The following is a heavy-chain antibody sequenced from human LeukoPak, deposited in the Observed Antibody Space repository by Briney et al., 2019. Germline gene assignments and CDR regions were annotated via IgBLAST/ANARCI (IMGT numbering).Heavy chain of an antibody. Sequence: PSETLSLTCTVSGGSISTSSYYWGWVRQPPGKGLEWIGNIFYSGSTYYSPSLKSRVTISLDTSRNQFSLKLNSVTAADTAVYYCARARTIPGYSSGWYRWFDPWGQGTLVTVSS. CDR2: IFYSGST. V-gene: IGHV4-39*07. J-gene: IGHJ5*02. CDR3: ARARTIPGYSSGWYRWFDP. CDR1: GGSISTSSYY. D-gene: IGHD6-19*01.